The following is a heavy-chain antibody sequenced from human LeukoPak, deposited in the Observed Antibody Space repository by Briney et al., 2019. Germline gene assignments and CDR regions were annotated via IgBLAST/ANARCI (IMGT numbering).Heavy chain of an antibody. CDR2: INADGSSA. D-gene: IGHD3-10*01. Sequence: GGSLRLSCAASGFTLSNYWMHWVRQAPGKGLVWVSRINADGSSASYADSVKGRFTTSRDNAKNTLYLQMNSLRAEDTAMYYCARDYGRSRDYGMDVWGQGTTVTVSS. V-gene: IGHV3-74*01. CDR3: ARDYGRSRDYGMDV. CDR1: GFTLSNYW. J-gene: IGHJ6*02.